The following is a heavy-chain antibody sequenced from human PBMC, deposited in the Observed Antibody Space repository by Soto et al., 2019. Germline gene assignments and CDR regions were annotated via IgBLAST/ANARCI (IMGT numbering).Heavy chain of an antibody. CDR2: IYYSGST. J-gene: IGHJ4*02. CDR3: ARDFTGWPPDGVEY. Sequence: SETLSLTCTVSGGSISSSSYYWGWIRQPPGKGLEWIGSIYYSGSTYYNPSLKSRVTISVDTSKNQFSLKLRSLTYDDTAMYYCARDFTGWPPDGVEYWGQGTQVTVSS. D-gene: IGHD3-3*01. CDR1: GGSISSSSYY. V-gene: IGHV4-39*07.